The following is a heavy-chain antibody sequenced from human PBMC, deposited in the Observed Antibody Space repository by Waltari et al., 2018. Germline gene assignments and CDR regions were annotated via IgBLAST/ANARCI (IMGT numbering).Heavy chain of an antibody. Sequence: QLQLQESGPGLVKPAETLSLTCTVPGGSPSSSSYFWAWIRPPPGKGLEWIGSIYYSGSTYYNLSLKSRVTISVDRSTNQVSLKLTSVTAADTAVYFCAREVPRNGYIGLIYYYMDVWGKGTTVTVSS. CDR2: IYYSGST. V-gene: IGHV4-39*01. D-gene: IGHD5-12*01. CDR1: GGSPSSSSYF. CDR3: AREVPRNGYIGLIYYYMDV. J-gene: IGHJ6*03.